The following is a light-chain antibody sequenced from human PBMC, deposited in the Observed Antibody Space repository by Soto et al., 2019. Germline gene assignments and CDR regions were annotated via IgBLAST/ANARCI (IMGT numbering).Light chain of an antibody. J-gene: IGKJ1*01. CDR3: QQYGDSPWT. CDR2: GTSSGTP. V-gene: IGKV3-20*01. Sequence: EIVLTRSPGTLSLSPGERATLSCRASQSVSSKYLAWYQQKPGQAPRLLIYGTSSGTPSRATGIPDRFSGSGSGTDFALTISGLEPEDFAVYYCQQYGDSPWTFGQGTKVDIK. CDR1: QSVSSKY.